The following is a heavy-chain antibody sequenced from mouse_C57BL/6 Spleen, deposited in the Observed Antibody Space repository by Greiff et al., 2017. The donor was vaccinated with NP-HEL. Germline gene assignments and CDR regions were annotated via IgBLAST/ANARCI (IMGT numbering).Heavy chain of an antibody. D-gene: IGHD2-3*01. CDR2: ISDGGRYT. Sequence: DVKLVESGGGLVKPGGSLKLSCAASGFTFSSYAMSWVRQTPEKRLEWVATISDGGRYTYYPDNVKGRFTISRDNAKNNLYLQMSHLKSEDTAMYYCARGIYDQGYFDVWGTGTTVTVSS. V-gene: IGHV5-4*03. J-gene: IGHJ1*03. CDR1: GFTFSSYA. CDR3: ARGIYDQGYFDV.